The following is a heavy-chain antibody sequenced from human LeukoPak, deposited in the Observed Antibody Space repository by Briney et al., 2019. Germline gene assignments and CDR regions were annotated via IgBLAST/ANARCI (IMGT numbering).Heavy chain of an antibody. CDR3: ARDRLTSSSFRYYYATAGYQSDAFDV. CDR2: ISGYNGNT. D-gene: IGHD3-22*01. J-gene: IGHJ3*01. Sequence: ASLKVSCKTSGYNVASYGINRGRQAPGQRLEWMGWISGYNGNTYYAKNFQGRVTMTRDTSTSTVYMGLRSLRSDDTAVYYCARDRLTSSSFRYYYATAGYQSDAFDVWGQGTMVTVSS. V-gene: IGHV1-18*01. CDR1: GYNVASYG.